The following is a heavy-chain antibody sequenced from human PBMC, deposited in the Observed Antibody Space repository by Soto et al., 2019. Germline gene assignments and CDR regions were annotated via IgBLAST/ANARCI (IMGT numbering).Heavy chain of an antibody. Sequence: SVKVSCKASGDTFSNYAISWVRQAPGQGLEWMGGIIPIFGTANYAQKFQGRVTITADESMSTAYMELSSLRSEDTAVYYCAGGRARIVGATGLLDYWGQGTLVTVSS. CDR1: GDTFSNYA. D-gene: IGHD1-26*01. V-gene: IGHV1-69*13. CDR3: AGGRARIVGATGLLDY. J-gene: IGHJ4*02. CDR2: IIPIFGTA.